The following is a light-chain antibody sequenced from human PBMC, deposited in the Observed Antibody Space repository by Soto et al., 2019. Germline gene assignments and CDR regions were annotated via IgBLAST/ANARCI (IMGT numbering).Light chain of an antibody. CDR2: TAS. CDR3: LQAYTFPRT. CDR1: RNIGDR. Sequence: DIQMTHSPSSVSSSVVYIVSITCRASRNIGDRLAWFRHKPGKAPQLLIQTASTLVRETPSRFSGSGSGTDFLLTINNVQPEDFATYYCLQAYTFPRTFGQGTKVDIK. J-gene: IGKJ1*01. V-gene: IGKV1-12*01.